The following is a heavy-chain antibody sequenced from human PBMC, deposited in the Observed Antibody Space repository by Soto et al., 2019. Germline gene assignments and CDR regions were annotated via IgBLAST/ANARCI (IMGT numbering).Heavy chain of an antibody. Sequence: PGGSLRLSCAASGFTFSSYGMHWVRQAPGKGLEWVAVIWYDGSNKYYADSVKGRFTISRDNSKNTLYLQMNSLRAEDTAVYYCARGMGWILGYYYYYMDVWGKGTTVTVSS. CDR1: GFTFSSYG. J-gene: IGHJ6*03. D-gene: IGHD3-16*01. CDR2: IWYDGSNK. CDR3: ARGMGWILGYYYYYMDV. V-gene: IGHV3-33*01.